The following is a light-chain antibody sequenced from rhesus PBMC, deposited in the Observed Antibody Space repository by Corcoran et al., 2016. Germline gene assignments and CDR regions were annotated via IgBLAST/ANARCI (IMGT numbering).Light chain of an antibody. CDR2: GAS. J-gene: IGKJ4*01. CDR1: QSVSSN. Sequence: EIVMTQSPATLSLSPGERATLSCRASQSVSSNLAWYLQKPGQAPSLLIYGASNRATGIPDRVSGSGSGTDLTLTVSSLEPEDFAVYFGQQYTNWPLTFGGGTKVEIK. V-gene: IGKV3-42*03. CDR3: QQYTNWPLT.